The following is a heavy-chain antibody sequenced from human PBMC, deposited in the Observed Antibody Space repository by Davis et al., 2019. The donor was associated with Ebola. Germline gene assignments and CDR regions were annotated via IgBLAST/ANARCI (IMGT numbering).Heavy chain of an antibody. CDR2: ISYDGNKK. CDR1: GFTFSSYG. J-gene: IGHJ5*02. CDR3: AKAAMYTSSWYDDWFDP. Sequence: GESLKISCAASGFTFSSYGMNWVRQAPGKGLEWVAGISYDGNKKYYADFVKGRFTISREDSKNTLLLQMNSLRADDTALYYCAKAAMYTSSWYDDWFDPWGQGTLVTVSS. D-gene: IGHD6-13*01. V-gene: IGHV3-30*18.